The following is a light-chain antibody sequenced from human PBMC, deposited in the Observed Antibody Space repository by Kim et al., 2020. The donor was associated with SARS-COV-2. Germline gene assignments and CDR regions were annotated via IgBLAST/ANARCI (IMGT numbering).Light chain of an antibody. CDR1: KLGDKY. Sequence: SYELTQPPSVSVSPGQTASITCSGDKLGDKYACWYQQKPGHSPFLVIYQDTKRPSGIPERFSGSNSGNTATLTISGTQAMDEADYYCQAWDSSTVVFGGGTQLTVL. V-gene: IGLV3-1*01. CDR3: QAWDSSTVV. CDR2: QDT. J-gene: IGLJ2*01.